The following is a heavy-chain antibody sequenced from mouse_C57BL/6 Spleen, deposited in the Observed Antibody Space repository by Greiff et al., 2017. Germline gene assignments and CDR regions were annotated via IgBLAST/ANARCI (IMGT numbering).Heavy chain of an antibody. CDR1: GYAFSSSW. CDR3: ATITTVVALDY. V-gene: IGHV1-82*01. Sequence: QVQLQQSGPELVKPGASVKISCKASGYAFSSSWMNWVKQRPGKGLEWIGRIYPGDGDTNYNGKLKGKATLTADKSSSTAYMQLSSLTSEDSAVYFCATITTVVALDYWGQGTTLTVSS. J-gene: IGHJ2*01. CDR2: IYPGDGDT. D-gene: IGHD1-1*01.